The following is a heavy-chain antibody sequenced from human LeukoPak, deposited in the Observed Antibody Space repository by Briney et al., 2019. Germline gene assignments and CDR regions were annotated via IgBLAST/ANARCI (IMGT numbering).Heavy chain of an antibody. CDR2: VYHSGNT. V-gene: IGHV4-39*07. CDR1: GDSITKDSYY. J-gene: IGHJ5*02. Sequence: SETLSLTCNVSGDSITKDSYYWAWIRQPPGKGLEWIGSVYHSGNTYKNPSLKRRVFMSIDTSKNQFSLNLTSVTAADTAFYYCASAALGGWFAPWGQGTLVTVSS. CDR3: ASAALGGWFAP.